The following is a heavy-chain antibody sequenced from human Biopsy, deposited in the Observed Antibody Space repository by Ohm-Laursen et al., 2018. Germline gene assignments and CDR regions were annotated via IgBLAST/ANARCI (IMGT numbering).Heavy chain of an antibody. Sequence: SDTLSLTCVVSGGTIGSFFWSWIRQPPGKGLEWIGYIYYSGSTNYNPSLRSRVTMSVDTSKNQFYLKLYSVTAADTAVYYCARGRRTSGWPYFDNWGQGALVIVSP. CDR1: GGTIGSFF. J-gene: IGHJ4*02. D-gene: IGHD6-19*01. V-gene: IGHV4-59*07. CDR3: ARGRRTSGWPYFDN. CDR2: IYYSGST.